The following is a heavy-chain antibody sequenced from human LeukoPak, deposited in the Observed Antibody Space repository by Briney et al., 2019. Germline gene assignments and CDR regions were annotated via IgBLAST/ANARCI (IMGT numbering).Heavy chain of an antibody. V-gene: IGHV3-74*01. Sequence: GRSLRLSCAASGFTFSSYWMHRVRQVPGKGLVWVARINTGGSSTTYADPVKGRFTISRDNAKNMLYLQMDSLRDEDTGVYYCARSNQADDYWGQGTLVTVSS. D-gene: IGHD1-14*01. CDR3: ARSNQADDY. CDR2: INTGGSST. J-gene: IGHJ4*02. CDR1: GFTFSSYW.